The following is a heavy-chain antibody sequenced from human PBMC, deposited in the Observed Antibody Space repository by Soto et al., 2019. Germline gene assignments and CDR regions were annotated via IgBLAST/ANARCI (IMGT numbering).Heavy chain of an antibody. Sequence: GGSLRLSCEASGFTFSKYGMQWVRQAPGKGLEWVAVISYDGYLKYYVDSVKGRFTVARDNSKNTLFLEMNSLRVEGTAVYFCAKDFKVSGSHYGTLNYYYGMDVWGQGTTVTVSS. D-gene: IGHD3-10*01. V-gene: IGHV3-30*18. CDR2: ISYDGYLK. CDR3: AKDFKVSGSHYGTLNYYYGMDV. J-gene: IGHJ6*02. CDR1: GFTFSKYG.